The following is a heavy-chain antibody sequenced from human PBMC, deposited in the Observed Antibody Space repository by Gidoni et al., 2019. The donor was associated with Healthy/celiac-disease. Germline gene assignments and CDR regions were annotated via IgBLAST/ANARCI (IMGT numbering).Heavy chain of an antibody. Sequence: QVQLQQGGAGRLKPAETLSLTCAVEGGCSRGYYWSWIRQPPGKGLEWIGEINHRGSTNYSPSLKSRVTISVDTSKNQFSLKLSSVTAADTAVYYCARGPRFLEWLLGYYYYGMDVWGQGTTVTVSS. D-gene: IGHD3-3*01. CDR1: GGCSRGYY. CDR2: INHRGST. J-gene: IGHJ6*02. CDR3: ARGPRFLEWLLGYYYYGMDV. V-gene: IGHV4-34*01.